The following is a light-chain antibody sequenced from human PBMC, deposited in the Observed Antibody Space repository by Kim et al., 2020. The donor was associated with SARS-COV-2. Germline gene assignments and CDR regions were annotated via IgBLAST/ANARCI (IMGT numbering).Light chain of an antibody. CDR2: GAS. CDR3: QQYGSSPLLT. CDR1: QSISSTY. V-gene: IGKV3-20*01. J-gene: IGKJ4*01. Sequence: SPVERAALSCRASQSISSTYLAWYQQKPGQAPRLLIYGASSRATGIPDRFSGSGSETDFTLTISRLEPEDFAVYYCQQYGSSPLLTFGGGTKLEI.